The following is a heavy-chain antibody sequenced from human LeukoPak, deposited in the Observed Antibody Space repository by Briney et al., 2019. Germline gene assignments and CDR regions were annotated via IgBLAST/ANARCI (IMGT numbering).Heavy chain of an antibody. J-gene: IGHJ3*02. CDR3: ARDDLMVRGVHGGI. D-gene: IGHD3-10*01. CDR2: IYYSGST. CDR1: GGSISSYY. Sequence: SETLSLTCTVSGGSISSYYWSWIRQPPGKGLEWIGYIYYSGSTNYNPSLKSRVTISVDTSKNQFSLKLSSVTAADTAVYYCARDDLMVRGVHGGIWGQGTMVTVSS. V-gene: IGHV4-59*01.